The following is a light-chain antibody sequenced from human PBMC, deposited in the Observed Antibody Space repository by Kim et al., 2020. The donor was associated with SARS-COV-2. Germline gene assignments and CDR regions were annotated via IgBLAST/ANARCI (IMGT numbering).Light chain of an antibody. CDR1: QSISSR. CDR3: QQYNSYPYT. Sequence: DIQMTQSPPTLSASVGDRVTITCRASQSISSRLAWYQQKPGKAPKLLIYDASSLESGVPSRFSGSGSGTEFTLTISSLQPDDFATYYCQQYNSYPYTFGQGTKLEI. V-gene: IGKV1-5*01. J-gene: IGKJ2*01. CDR2: DAS.